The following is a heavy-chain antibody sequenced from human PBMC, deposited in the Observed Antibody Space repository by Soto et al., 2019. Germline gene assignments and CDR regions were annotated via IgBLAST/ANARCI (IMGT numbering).Heavy chain of an antibody. D-gene: IGHD3-10*01. J-gene: IGHJ4*02. Sequence: GASVQVSCKASGYTFTDYAIHWVRQAPGQGLEWMGWINVGNGNTGYSRKFQGRVTNARDMSASTAYIEVTSLTSEDTAIYYCAREGAHYSPLEDWDEGTLVTFSS. V-gene: IGHV1-3*01. CDR3: AREGAHYSPLED. CDR1: GYTFTDYA. CDR2: INVGNGNT.